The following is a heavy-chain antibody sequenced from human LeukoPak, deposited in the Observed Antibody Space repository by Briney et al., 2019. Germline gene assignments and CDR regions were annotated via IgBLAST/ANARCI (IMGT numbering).Heavy chain of an antibody. CDR2: IRYDGDDE. CDR1: GFTFNSYG. Sequence: QPGGSLRLSCAASGFTFNSYGMHWVRQAPGKGLKWVAFIRYDGDDEYYADSVKGRFTISRDNAKNSLYLQMNGLRAEDTAMYYCARDLPVAGEPFDYWGQGTLVTVSS. J-gene: IGHJ4*02. D-gene: IGHD6-19*01. CDR3: ARDLPVAGEPFDY. V-gene: IGHV3-30*02.